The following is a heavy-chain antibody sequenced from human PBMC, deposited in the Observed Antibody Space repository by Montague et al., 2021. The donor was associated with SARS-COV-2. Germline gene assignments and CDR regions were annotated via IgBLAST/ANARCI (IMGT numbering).Heavy chain of an antibody. V-gene: IGHV4-4*02. CDR1: GDSISRSNW. D-gene: IGHD1/OR15-1a*01. J-gene: IGHJ4*02. CDR2: IYHSGSP. Sequence: SETLSLTCTVSGDSISRSNWWTWVRQPPGKGLEWIGEIYHSGSPDYNPSLKSRVTISVDRSKSQFSLNLRSVTAADTAVNYCARKTIYFDYWGQGTLVTVSS. CDR3: ARKTIYFDY.